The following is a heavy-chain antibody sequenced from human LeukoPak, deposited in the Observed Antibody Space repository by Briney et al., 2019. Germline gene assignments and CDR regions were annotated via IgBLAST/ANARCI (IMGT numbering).Heavy chain of an antibody. J-gene: IGHJ4*02. CDR2: GSDSGGT. CDR1: GGSLNGHY. CDR3: ARDHN. V-gene: IGHV4-34*01. Sequence: PSETLSLTCAVYGGSLNGHYWSWIRQPPGMGLEWIGEGSDSGGTKFNPSLKSRVTISVDTSKNQFSLKLSSVTAADTAVYYCARDHNWGQGTLVTVSS.